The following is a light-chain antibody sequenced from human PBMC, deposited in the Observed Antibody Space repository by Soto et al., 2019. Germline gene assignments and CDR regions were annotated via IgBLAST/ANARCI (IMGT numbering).Light chain of an antibody. J-gene: IGKJ4*01. V-gene: IGKV1-39*01. CDR1: QSISTY. Sequence: DIQMTQSPSSLSASVGDRVTIACRAGQSISTYLNWYQQKPEKAPKLLIFAASSLKSGVPSRFSGSGSGTDFTLTINSLQLEDFATYYCQQSNSDPTFGGGTKVEIK. CDR2: AAS. CDR3: QQSNSDPT.